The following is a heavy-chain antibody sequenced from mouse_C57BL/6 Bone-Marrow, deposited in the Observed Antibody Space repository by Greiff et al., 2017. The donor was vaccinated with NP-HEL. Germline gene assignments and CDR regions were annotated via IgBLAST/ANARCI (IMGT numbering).Heavy chain of an antibody. D-gene: IGHD2-4*01. CDR3: AYDYFPWFAY. CDR2: IDPEDGET. V-gene: IGHV14-2*01. J-gene: IGHJ3*01. Sequence: VQLQQSGAELVKPGASVKLSCTASGFNITDYYMHWVKQRTEQGLEWIGRIDPEDGETKYAPKFQGKATITADTSSNTAYLQLSSLTSEDTAVYYCAYDYFPWFAYWGQGTLVTVSA. CDR1: GFNITDYY.